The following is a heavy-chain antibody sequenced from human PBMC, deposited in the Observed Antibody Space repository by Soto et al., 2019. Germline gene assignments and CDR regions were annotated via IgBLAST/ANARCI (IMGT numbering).Heavy chain of an antibody. CDR1: GFTFSSYE. J-gene: IGHJ4*02. V-gene: IGHV3-48*03. Sequence: GGSLRLSCAASGFTFSSYEMNWVRQAPGKGLEWVSYISSSGSTIYYADSVKGRFTISRDNAKNSLYLQMNSLRAEDTAVYYCARETSGSTGPFDYWGQGTPVTVSS. D-gene: IGHD1-26*01. CDR3: ARETSGSTGPFDY. CDR2: ISSSGSTI.